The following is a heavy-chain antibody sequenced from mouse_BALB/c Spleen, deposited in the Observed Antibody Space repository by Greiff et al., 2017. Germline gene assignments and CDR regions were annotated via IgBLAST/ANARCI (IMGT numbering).Heavy chain of an antibody. J-gene: IGHJ1*01. Sequence: QVQLQQSGAELVKPGASVKLSCKASGYTFTSYYMYWVKQRPGQGLEWIGEINPSNGGTNFNEKFKSKATLTVDKSSSTAYMQLSSLTSEDSAVYYCTRSYYYGSSYFWYFDVWGAGTTVTVSS. CDR2: INPSNGGT. V-gene: IGHV1S81*02. CDR1: GYTFTSYY. CDR3: TRSYYYGSSYFWYFDV. D-gene: IGHD1-1*01.